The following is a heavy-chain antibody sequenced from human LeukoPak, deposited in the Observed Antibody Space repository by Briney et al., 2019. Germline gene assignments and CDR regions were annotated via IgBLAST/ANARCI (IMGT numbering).Heavy chain of an antibody. J-gene: IGHJ5*02. CDR2: ISAYNGNT. CDR1: GYTFTSYS. V-gene: IGHV1-18*01. CDR3: ARVGYNENWFDP. Sequence: GASVKVSCKASGYTFTSYSISWVRRAPGQGLERVGWISAYNGNTNYAQKLQGRVTMPTDTSTSTAYMELRSLRSDNTAVYYCARVGYNENWFDPWGQGTLVTVSS. D-gene: IGHD5-18*01.